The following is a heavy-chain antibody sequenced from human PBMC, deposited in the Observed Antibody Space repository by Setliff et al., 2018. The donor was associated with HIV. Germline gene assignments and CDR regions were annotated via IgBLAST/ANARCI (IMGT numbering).Heavy chain of an antibody. V-gene: IGHV1-3*01. Sequence: GASVKVSCKASGYTFTSYAMHWARQAPGQRLEWMGWINAGNGNTKYSQKFQGRVTITRDTSASTAYMELRSLRSDDTTVYYCARYGSGWPLWYFDLWGRGTLVTVSS. CDR3: ARYGSGWPLWYFDL. D-gene: IGHD6-19*01. CDR2: INAGNGNT. J-gene: IGHJ2*01. CDR1: GYTFTSYA.